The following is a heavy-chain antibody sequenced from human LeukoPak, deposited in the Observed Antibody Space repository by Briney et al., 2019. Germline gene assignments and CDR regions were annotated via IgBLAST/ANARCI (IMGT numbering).Heavy chain of an antibody. J-gene: IGHJ6*03. D-gene: IGHD6-13*01. CDR1: GYTFTTYG. V-gene: IGHV1-69*06. CDR2: IIPIFGTA. Sequence: SVKVSCKASGYTFTTYGISWVRQAPGQGLEWMGGIIPIFGTANYAQKFQGRVTITADKSTSTAYMELSSLRSEDTAVYYCARGIAAAGTTIYYYYYMDVWGKGTTVTVSS. CDR3: ARGIAAAGTTIYYYYYMDV.